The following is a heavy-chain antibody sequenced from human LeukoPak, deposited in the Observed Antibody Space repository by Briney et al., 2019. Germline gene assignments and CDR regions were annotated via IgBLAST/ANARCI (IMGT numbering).Heavy chain of an antibody. CDR3: AKYSAGYAFDI. V-gene: IGHV3-9*01. Sequence: GGSLRLSCAASGFTFDDYAMHWVRQAPGKGLEWVSGISWNSGSIGYADSVKGRFTISRDNAKNSLYLQMNSLRAEDTALYYCAKYSAGYAFDIWGQGTMVTVSS. CDR2: ISWNSGSI. J-gene: IGHJ3*02. D-gene: IGHD6-19*01. CDR1: GFTFDDYA.